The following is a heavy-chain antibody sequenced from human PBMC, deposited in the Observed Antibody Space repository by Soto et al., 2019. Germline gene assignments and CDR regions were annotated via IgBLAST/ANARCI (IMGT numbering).Heavy chain of an antibody. V-gene: IGHV3-30*04. CDR2: ISYDRSYI. J-gene: IGHJ3*02. CDR1: GFTFSSYT. D-gene: IGHD2-15*01. Sequence: QPGGSLRLSCAASGFTFSSYTMHWVRQAPGKGQEWVPAISYDRSYIYYADSVKGRFTISRDNAKNSLYLQMNSLRAEDTAVYYCAREGLGYCSGGSCPGGGELEADAFDIWGQGTMVTVSS. CDR3: AREGLGYCSGGSCPGGGELEADAFDI.